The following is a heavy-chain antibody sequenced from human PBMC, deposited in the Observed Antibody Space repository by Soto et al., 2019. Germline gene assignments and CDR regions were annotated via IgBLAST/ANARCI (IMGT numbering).Heavy chain of an antibody. D-gene: IGHD3-3*01. V-gene: IGHV1-69*13. J-gene: IGHJ6*02. CDR2: IIPIFGTA. CDR1: GGTFSSYA. CDR3: ARDTATIFGVVTPYYYYGMDV. Sequence: SVKVSCKASGGTFSSYAISWVRQAPGQGIEWMGGIIPIFGTANYAQKFQGRVTITADESTSTAYMELSSLRSEDTAVYYCARDTATIFGVVTPYYYYGMDVWGQGTTVTVSS.